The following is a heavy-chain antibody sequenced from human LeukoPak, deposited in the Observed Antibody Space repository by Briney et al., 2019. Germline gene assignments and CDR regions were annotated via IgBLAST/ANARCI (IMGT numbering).Heavy chain of an antibody. CDR2: ISSSSSYI. CDR1: GFTFSSYS. D-gene: IGHD3-22*01. J-gene: IGHJ4*02. CDR3: ARGSVYYYDSSGSYYFDY. V-gene: IGHV3-21*01. Sequence: GGSLRLSCAASGFTFSSYSMNWVRQAPGKGLEWVSSISSSSSYIYYADSVKGRFTISRDNAKDSLYLQMNSLRAEDTAVYYCARGSVYYYDSSGSYYFDYWGQGTLVTVSS.